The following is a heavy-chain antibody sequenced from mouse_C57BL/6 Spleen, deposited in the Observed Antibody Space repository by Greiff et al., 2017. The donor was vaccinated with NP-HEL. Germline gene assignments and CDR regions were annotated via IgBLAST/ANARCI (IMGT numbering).Heavy chain of an antibody. D-gene: IGHD1-1*01. CDR3: ASPYYGSSYVSWYFDV. V-gene: IGHV1-82*01. CDR1: GYAFTSSW. J-gene: IGHJ1*03. CDR2: IYPGDGDT. Sequence: VQLQQSGPELVKPGASVKISCKASGYAFTSSWMNWVKQRPGKGLEWIGRIYPGDGDTNYNGKFKGKATLTADKSSSTAYMQLSSLTSEDSAVYFCASPYYGSSYVSWYFDVWGTGTTVTVSS.